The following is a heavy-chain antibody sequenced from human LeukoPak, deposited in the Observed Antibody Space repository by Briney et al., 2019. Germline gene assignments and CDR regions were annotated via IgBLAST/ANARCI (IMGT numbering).Heavy chain of an antibody. V-gene: IGHV1-2*02. Sequence: GASVKVSCKASGYTFTGYYMHWLRQAPGQGLEWMGWINPNSGGTNYAQKFQGRVTMTRDTSISTAYMELSRLRSDDTAVYYCARGAAYYYDSSGYFDYWGQGTLVTVSS. CDR1: GYTFTGYY. CDR2: INPNSGGT. J-gene: IGHJ4*02. D-gene: IGHD3-22*01. CDR3: ARGAAYYYDSSGYFDY.